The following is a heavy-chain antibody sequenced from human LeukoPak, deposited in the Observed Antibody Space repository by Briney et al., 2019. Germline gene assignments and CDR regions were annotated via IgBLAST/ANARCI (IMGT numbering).Heavy chain of an antibody. CDR3: ARDSDDDYGGSLFFDY. CDR2: IYYSGST. Sequence: SETLSLTCTVSGGSISSYYWSWIRQPPGKGLGWIGYIYYSGSTNYNPSLKSRVTISVDTSKNQFSLKLSSVTAADTAVYYCARDSDDDYGGSLFFDYWGQGTLVTVSS. J-gene: IGHJ4*02. CDR1: GGSISSYY. V-gene: IGHV4-59*01. D-gene: IGHD4-23*01.